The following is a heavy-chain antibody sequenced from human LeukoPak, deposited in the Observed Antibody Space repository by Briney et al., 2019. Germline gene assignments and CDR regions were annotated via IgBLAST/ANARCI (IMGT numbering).Heavy chain of an antibody. CDR1: GFTFSDYY. CDR3: TKEWNYSNYFGKDYYYCMDV. V-gene: IGHV3-23*01. Sequence: GGSLRLSCAASGFTFSDYYMSWIRQAPGKGLEWVSSISSSDSRTYYADSVKGRFTISRDNSKNRLYLQMNSLRAEDTAVYYCTKEWNYSNYFGKDYYYCMDVWGQGTTVTVSS. CDR2: ISSSDSRT. D-gene: IGHD4-11*01. J-gene: IGHJ6*02.